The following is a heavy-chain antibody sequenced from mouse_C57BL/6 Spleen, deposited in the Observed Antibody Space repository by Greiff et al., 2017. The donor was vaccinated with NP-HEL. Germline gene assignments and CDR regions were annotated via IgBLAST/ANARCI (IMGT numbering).Heavy chain of an antibody. Sequence: EVKLMESGPELVKPGASVKISCKASGYTFTDYYMNWVKQSHGKSLEWIGDINPNNGGTSYNQKFKGKATLTVDKSSSTAYMELRSLTSEDSAVYYCARYPYYGSSPYAMDYWGQGTSVTVSS. CDR1: GYTFTDYY. CDR3: ARYPYYGSSPYAMDY. CDR2: INPNNGGT. V-gene: IGHV1-26*01. J-gene: IGHJ4*01. D-gene: IGHD1-1*01.